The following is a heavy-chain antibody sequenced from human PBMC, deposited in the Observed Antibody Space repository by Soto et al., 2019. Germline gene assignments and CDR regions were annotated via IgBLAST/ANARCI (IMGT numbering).Heavy chain of an antibody. D-gene: IGHD6-13*01. Sequence: QVQLAESGGGVVQPGRSLRLSCAASGFTFSSYAMHWVRQAPGKGLEWVALIWYDGSNTYYADSVRGRFTISRDNSKNTLYLQVTSLRAGDTAIYYCARDRSSSNDAFDISGQGTLVTVSS. V-gene: IGHV3-33*01. J-gene: IGHJ3*02. CDR2: IWYDGSNT. CDR3: ARDRSSSNDAFDI. CDR1: GFTFSSYA.